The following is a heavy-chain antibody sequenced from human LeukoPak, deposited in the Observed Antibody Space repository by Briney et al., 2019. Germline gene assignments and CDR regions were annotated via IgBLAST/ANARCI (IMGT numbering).Heavy chain of an antibody. Sequence: GGSLRLSCAASGFTFSGSAMHWVRQASGKGLEWVGRIRSKANSYATAYAALVKGRFTISRDDSKNTAYLQMNSLKTEDTAVYYCTRGPTGRMDVWGQGTTVTVSS. J-gene: IGHJ6*02. CDR1: GFTFSGSA. CDR3: TRGPTGRMDV. V-gene: IGHV3-73*01. D-gene: IGHD1-14*01. CDR2: IRSKANSYAT.